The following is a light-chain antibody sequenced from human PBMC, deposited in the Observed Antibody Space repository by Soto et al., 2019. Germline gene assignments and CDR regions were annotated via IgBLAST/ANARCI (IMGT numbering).Light chain of an antibody. V-gene: IGKV1-27*01. CDR3: QTYNSAPLT. CDR2: GAS. Sequence: DIQMTQSPSSLSASVGDRVTITRRASQGISNYLAWYQQKPGIVPKLGIYGASALHSGVPPRFSGSGSGTDFTLTISSLQPEDVATYYCQTYNSAPLTFGGGTRVEIK. CDR1: QGISNY. J-gene: IGKJ4*01.